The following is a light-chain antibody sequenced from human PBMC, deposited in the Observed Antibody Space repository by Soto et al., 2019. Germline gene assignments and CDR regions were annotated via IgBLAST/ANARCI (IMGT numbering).Light chain of an antibody. CDR3: SSYAGSSNVV. Sequence: QSALTQPPSASGSPGQSVTISCTGTSNDIGGYNYVSWYQQHPGKAPKLMIYGVSKRPSGVPDRFSGSKSGNTASLTFSGLQAEDEADYYCSSYAGSSNVVFGGGTKLTVL. J-gene: IGLJ2*01. V-gene: IGLV2-8*01. CDR1: SNDIGGYNY. CDR2: GVS.